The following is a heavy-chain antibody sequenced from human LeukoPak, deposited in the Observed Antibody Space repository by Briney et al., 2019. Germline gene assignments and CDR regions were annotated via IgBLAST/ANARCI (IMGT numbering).Heavy chain of an antibody. CDR3: ARGRAKRVAGTGYYYYMDV. D-gene: IGHD6-19*01. V-gene: IGHV1-8*01. CDR2: MNPNSGNT. CDR1: GYTFTSYD. Sequence: GASVKVSCKASGYTFTSYDINWVRQATGQGLEWMGWMNPNSGNTGYAQKFQGRVTMTRNTSISTAYMELSSLRSEDTAVYYCARGRAKRVAGTGYYYYMDVWGKGTTVTVSS. J-gene: IGHJ6*03.